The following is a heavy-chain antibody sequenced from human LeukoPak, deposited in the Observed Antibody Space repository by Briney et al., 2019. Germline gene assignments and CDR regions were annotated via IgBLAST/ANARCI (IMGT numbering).Heavy chain of an antibody. V-gene: IGHV3-48*03. J-gene: IGHJ6*04. CDR3: AELGITMIGGV. CDR1: GFTFSSYE. Sequence: GGALRLSCAASGFTFSSYEMNWVRQAPGKGLEWVSYISSSGSTIYYADSVKGRFAISRDNAKNSLYLQMNSLRAEDTAVYYCAELGITMIGGVWGKGTTVTISS. CDR2: ISSSGSTI. D-gene: IGHD3-10*02.